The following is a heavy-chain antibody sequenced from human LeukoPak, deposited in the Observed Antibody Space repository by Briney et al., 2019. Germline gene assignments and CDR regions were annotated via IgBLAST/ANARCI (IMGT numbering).Heavy chain of an antibody. Sequence: GGSLRLSCAASGFTFSSYAMSWVRQAPGKGLEGVSAISGSGGSTYYADSVKGRFTISRDNSKNTLYLQMNSLRAEDTAVYYCAKDPVGQQLVRGFGSPYFDYWGQGTLVTVSS. CDR1: GFTFSSYA. J-gene: IGHJ4*02. CDR3: AKDPVGQQLVRGFGSPYFDY. V-gene: IGHV3-23*01. D-gene: IGHD6-13*01. CDR2: ISGSGGST.